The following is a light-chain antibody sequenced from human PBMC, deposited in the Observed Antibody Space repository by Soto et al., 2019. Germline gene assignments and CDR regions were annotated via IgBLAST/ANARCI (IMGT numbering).Light chain of an antibody. V-gene: IGKV3-20*01. Sequence: EIVLTQSPGTLSLSPGERATLSCRASQSVSSSYLAWYQQKPGQAPRRLIYGASSRATGIPDRFSGSGSGTDSTLTISRLDPEDFAVYYCQQYGSSPPGLTFGGGTKVEIK. CDR3: QQYGSSPPGLT. J-gene: IGKJ4*01. CDR2: GAS. CDR1: QSVSSSY.